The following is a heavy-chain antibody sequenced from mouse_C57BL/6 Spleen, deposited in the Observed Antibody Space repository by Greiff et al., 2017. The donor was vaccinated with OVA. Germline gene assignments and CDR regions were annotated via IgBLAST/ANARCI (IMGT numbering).Heavy chain of an antibody. CDR2: ISSGGSYT. CDR3: ARANWDSFDY. D-gene: IGHD4-1*01. V-gene: IGHV5-6*01. Sequence: EVKLMESGGDLVKPGGSLKLSCAASGFTFSSYGMSWVRQTPDKRLEWVATISSGGSYTYYPDSVKGRFTISRDNAKNTLYLQMSSLKSEDTAMYYCARANWDSFDYWGQGTTLTVSS. J-gene: IGHJ2*01. CDR1: GFTFSSYG.